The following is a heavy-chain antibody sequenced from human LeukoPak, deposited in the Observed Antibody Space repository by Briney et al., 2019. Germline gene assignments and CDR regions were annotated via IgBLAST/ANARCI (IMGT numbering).Heavy chain of an antibody. CDR3: TKVRDYAGYFDY. CDR1: GFTFTNYW. D-gene: IGHD4/OR15-4a*01. V-gene: IGHV3-7*01. Sequence: PGGSLRLSCAASGFTFTNYWMSWVRQTPGKGLEWVANINQDGSEKFYVDSVTGRFTISRDNTKNSLYLQMNSLRAEDTAVYYCTKVRDYAGYFDYWGQGTLVTVSS. CDR2: INQDGSEK. J-gene: IGHJ4*02.